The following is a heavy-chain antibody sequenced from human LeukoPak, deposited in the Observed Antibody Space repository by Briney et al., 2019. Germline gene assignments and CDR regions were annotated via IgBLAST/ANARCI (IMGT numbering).Heavy chain of an antibody. CDR3: ARGVYSNADYFDY. CDR1: GFTFDDYV. D-gene: IGHD4-11*01. Sequence: GGSLRLSCAVSGFTFDDYVMSWVRQAPGKGLEWVAGINWNGGSTDYADSVKGRFTISRDNANNSLYLQMNSLRVEDTAFYHCARGVYSNADYFDYWGQGTLVTVSS. J-gene: IGHJ4*02. CDR2: INWNGGST. V-gene: IGHV3-20*01.